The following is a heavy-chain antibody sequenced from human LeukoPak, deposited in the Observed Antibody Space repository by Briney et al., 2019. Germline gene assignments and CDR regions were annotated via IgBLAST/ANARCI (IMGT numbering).Heavy chain of an antibody. V-gene: IGHV1-2*02. D-gene: IGHD5-18*01. CDR3: ARPGYSYGPEYFQY. CDR1: GYTFTGYY. Sequence: ASVKVSCKASGYTFTGYYMHWVRQAPGQGLEWMGWINPNSGGTNYAQKFQGRVTMTRDTSISTAYMELSRLRSDDTAVYYCARPGYSYGPEYFQYWGQGTLVTVSS. J-gene: IGHJ1*01. CDR2: INPNSGGT.